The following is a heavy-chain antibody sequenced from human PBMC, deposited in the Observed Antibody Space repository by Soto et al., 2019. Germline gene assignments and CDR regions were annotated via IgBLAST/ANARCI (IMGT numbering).Heavy chain of an antibody. CDR1: GYTFTTYW. J-gene: IGHJ3*02. CDR2: IFPGDSDT. CDR3: ARRSRGGSSDRWAFDI. Sequence: EVQLVQSGAEVKKPGESLKISCQASGYTFTTYWIGWVRQMPGKGLEWMGIIFPGDSDTRYIPSFQGQVTISADKSISTAYLQWSSLKSSDTAMYYCARRSRGGSSDRWAFDIWGQGTMVTASS. V-gene: IGHV5-51*01. D-gene: IGHD2-15*01.